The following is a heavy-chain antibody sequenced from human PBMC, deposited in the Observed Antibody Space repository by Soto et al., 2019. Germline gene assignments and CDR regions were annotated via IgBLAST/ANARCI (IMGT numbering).Heavy chain of an antibody. CDR1: GVTFSSSW. D-gene: IGHD1-26*01. J-gene: IGHJ3*01. CDR3: VRDYGEAGATDAFDV. CDR2: INFDGSGT. Sequence: GGSLRLSCVASGVTFSSSWMHWVRQVPGQGLVWVSHINFDGSGTSYADSVKGRFTISRDNAKNTLYLQMNSLRVEDTGVYYCVRDYGEAGATDAFDVWGQGTMVTV. V-gene: IGHV3-74*01.